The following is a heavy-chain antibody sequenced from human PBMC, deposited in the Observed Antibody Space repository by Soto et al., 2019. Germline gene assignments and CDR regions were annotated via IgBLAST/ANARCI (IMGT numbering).Heavy chain of an antibody. J-gene: IGHJ4*02. D-gene: IGHD3-9*01. CDR2: IHDSGST. V-gene: IGHV4-4*02. CDR3: ARQKTYDILNNSDF. Sequence: PGKGLEWSGEIHDSGSTKYNPSLKSRVTISLDKSKNQFSLNVSSVTAADTAVYYCARQKTYDILNNSDFRGQRSLVTVSS.